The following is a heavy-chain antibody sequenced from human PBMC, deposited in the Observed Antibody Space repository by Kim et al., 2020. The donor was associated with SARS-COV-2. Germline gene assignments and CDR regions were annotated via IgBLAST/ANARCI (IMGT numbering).Heavy chain of an antibody. J-gene: IGHJ4*02. V-gene: IGHV3-11*06. D-gene: IGHD3-10*01. Sequence: AHDVHVRITRSRDNARNSLYLKRNSLRAEDTAVYYCARVGTMVRGDLDYWGQGTLVTVSS. CDR3: ARVGTMVRGDLDY.